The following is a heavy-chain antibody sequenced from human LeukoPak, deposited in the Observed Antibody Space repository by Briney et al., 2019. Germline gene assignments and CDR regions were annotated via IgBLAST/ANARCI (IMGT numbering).Heavy chain of an antibody. J-gene: IGHJ4*02. CDR1: GYTLTELS. CDR3: ATMETGLSGFDY. D-gene: IGHD1-14*01. CDR2: FDPEDGET. V-gene: IGHV1-24*01. Sequence: ASVKVSCKVSGYTLTELSMHWVRQAPGRGLEWMGGFDPEDGETIYAQKFQGRVNLTVDTSTDTAYMELSRLRSEDTAVYYCATMETGLSGFDYWGQGTLVTVSS.